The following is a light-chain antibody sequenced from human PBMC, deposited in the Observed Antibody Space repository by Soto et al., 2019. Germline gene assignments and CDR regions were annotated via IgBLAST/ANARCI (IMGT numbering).Light chain of an antibody. CDR3: QQTYATPIT. Sequence: DIQLAQSPSSLSASVGDRVTIPCQASHPISNYLNWYQHRPGKAPKLLIYGASTLQSGVPSRFSGSESGTDFTLTITSLQPEDCATYYCQQTYATPITFGQGTRLEIK. V-gene: IGKV1-39*01. J-gene: IGKJ5*01. CDR1: HPISNY. CDR2: GAS.